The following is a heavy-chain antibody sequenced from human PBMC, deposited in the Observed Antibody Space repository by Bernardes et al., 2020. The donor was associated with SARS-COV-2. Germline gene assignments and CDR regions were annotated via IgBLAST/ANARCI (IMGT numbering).Heavy chain of an antibody. CDR2: IYHSGTT. Sequence: SETLSLTCNVSGRSISRSSSYSWAWIRQPPGKGLEWIGEIYHSGTTNYNPSLKSRVIISVDTSKNQFSLQLNSVTAADTAVYYCARGDQLGRQLVYWGQGTLVTVSS. V-gene: IGHV4-39*07. J-gene: IGHJ4*02. D-gene: IGHD5-18*01. CDR3: ARGDQLGRQLVY. CDR1: GRSISRSSSYS.